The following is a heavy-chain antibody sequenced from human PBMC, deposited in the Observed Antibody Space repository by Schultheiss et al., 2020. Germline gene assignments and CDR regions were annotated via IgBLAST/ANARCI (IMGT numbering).Heavy chain of an antibody. CDR3: ARSPIGYCSGGSCYLDAFDI. CDR1: GFTFSSYS. J-gene: IGHJ3*02. V-gene: IGHV3-66*02. CDR2: IYSGGST. D-gene: IGHD2-15*01. Sequence: GGSLRLSCAASGFTFSSYSMSWVRQAPGKGLEWVSVIYSGGSTYYADSVKGRFTISRDNSKNTLYLQMNSLRAEDTAVYYCARSPIGYCSGGSCYLDAFDIWGQGTMVTVSS.